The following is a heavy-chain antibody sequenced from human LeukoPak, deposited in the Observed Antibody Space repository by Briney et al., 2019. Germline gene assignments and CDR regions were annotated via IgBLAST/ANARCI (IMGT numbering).Heavy chain of an antibody. J-gene: IGHJ4*02. CDR3: ARAGQGYCTSTSCYLSLDY. D-gene: IGHD2-2*01. CDR2: IYHSGST. Sequence: SSETLSLTCAVSGGSISSGGYSWSWIRQPPGKGLEWIGYIYHSGSTYYNPSLKSRVAMSIDKSKNQFSLNVNSVTAADTAVYYCARAGQGYCTSTSCYLSLDYWGQGTLVTVSS. V-gene: IGHV4-30-2*01. CDR1: GGSISSGGYS.